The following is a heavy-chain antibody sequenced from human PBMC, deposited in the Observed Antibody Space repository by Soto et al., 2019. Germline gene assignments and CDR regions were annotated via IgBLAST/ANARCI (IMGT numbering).Heavy chain of an antibody. D-gene: IGHD6-19*01. CDR3: ILQWLAT. J-gene: IGHJ4*02. V-gene: IGHV3-15*01. CDR1: GITFSNAW. CDR2: IKSKTDGGTT. Sequence: GGSLRLPCAASGITFSNAWMSWVRQAPGKGLEWVGRIKSKTDGGTTDYAAPVKGRFTISRDDSKSTLYLQMNSLKTEDTAVYYCILQWLATRGQGTLVTVSS.